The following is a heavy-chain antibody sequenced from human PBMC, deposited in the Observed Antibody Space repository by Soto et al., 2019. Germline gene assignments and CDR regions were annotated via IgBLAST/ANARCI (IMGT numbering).Heavy chain of an antibody. CDR3: ATVNYGDYDDAFDI. CDR1: GYTLTELS. J-gene: IGHJ3*02. Sequence: ASVKVSCKVSGYTLTELSMHWVRQAPGKGLEWMGGFDPEDGETIYAQKFQGRVTMTEDSSTDTAYMELSSLRSEDTAVYYCATVNYGDYDDAFDIWGQGTMVTVSS. CDR2: FDPEDGET. V-gene: IGHV1-24*01. D-gene: IGHD4-17*01.